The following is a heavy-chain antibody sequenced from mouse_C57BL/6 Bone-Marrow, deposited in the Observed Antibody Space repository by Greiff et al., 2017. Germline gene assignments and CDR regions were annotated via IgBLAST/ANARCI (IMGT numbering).Heavy chain of an antibody. D-gene: IGHD1-1*01. CDR2: LDPSDSYT. Sequence: QVPLQQPGAELVMPGASVKLSCKASGYTFTSYWMHWVKQRPGQGLEWIGELDPSDSYTNYNQKFKGKSTLTVDKSSSTAYMQLSSLTSEDSAVYCCARDYCGSSFWFAYWGQGTLVTVSA. CDR1: GYTFTSYW. V-gene: IGHV1-69*01. J-gene: IGHJ3*01. CDR3: ARDYCGSSFWFAY.